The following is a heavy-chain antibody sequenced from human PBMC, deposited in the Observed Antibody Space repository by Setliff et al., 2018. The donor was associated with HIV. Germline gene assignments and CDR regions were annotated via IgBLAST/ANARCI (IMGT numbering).Heavy chain of an antibody. V-gene: IGHV4-39*01. CDR1: GGSISSSSYY. J-gene: IGHJ4*02. CDR3: ARHRAVAGANYFDF. Sequence: SETLSLTCTVSGGSISSSSYYWGWIRQPPGKGLEWIGCIYQSGSTYYNVSLKSRVIISVDTSKNQFSLKLNSVTAADTAIYYCARHRAVAGANYFDFWGQGTLVTVPQ. D-gene: IGHD6-19*01. CDR2: IYQSGST.